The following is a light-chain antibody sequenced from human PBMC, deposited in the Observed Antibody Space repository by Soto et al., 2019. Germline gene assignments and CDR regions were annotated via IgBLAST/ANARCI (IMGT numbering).Light chain of an antibody. CDR1: QSISTW. CDR3: QQYNTYWT. Sequence: DIQITHSPSTLSASVGDRVTITCRASQSISTWLAWHQQKPGKAPKVLIYDASTLQSGVPSRFSGSGSGTEFTLTISSLQPDDFATYYCQQYNTYWTFGQGTKVDIK. CDR2: DAS. J-gene: IGKJ1*01. V-gene: IGKV1-5*01.